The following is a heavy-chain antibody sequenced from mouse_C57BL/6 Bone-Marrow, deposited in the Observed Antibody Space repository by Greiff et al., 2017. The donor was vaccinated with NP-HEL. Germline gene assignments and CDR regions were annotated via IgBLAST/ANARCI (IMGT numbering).Heavy chain of an antibody. J-gene: IGHJ4*01. CDR2: IYIGNGYT. CDR3: ARPPYYGSSYYAMDY. CDR1: GSTFPSYG. V-gene: IGHV1-58*01. Sequence: VQLQQSGAELVRPGSSVKMSCKTSGSTFPSYGINWVKPRPGQGLEWIGYIYIGNGYTEYNEKFKGKATLTSDTSSSTAYMQLSSLTSEDSAIYVCARPPYYGSSYYAMDYWGQGTSVTVSS. D-gene: IGHD1-1*01.